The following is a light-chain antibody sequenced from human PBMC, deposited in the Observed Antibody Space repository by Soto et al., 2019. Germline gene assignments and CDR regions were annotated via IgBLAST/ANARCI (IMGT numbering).Light chain of an antibody. Sequence: EIVLTQSTGTLYLSPGERATLSCRASQSVSSSYLAWYQQKTGQAPRLLIFGASSRATGIPDRFSGRGSVTDCTLTIRRMEPEDLAVYYWQLYDSSPHAFGGGTKV. V-gene: IGKV3-20*01. CDR1: QSVSSSY. J-gene: IGKJ4*01. CDR3: QLYDSSPHA. CDR2: GAS.